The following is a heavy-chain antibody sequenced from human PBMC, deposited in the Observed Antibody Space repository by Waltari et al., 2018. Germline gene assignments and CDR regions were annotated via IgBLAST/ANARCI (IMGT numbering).Heavy chain of an antibody. V-gene: IGHV4-38-2*01. Sequence: QVQLQESGPGLVKPSETLSLTCAVSGYSISSGYYWGWIRQPPGKGLEWIGSIYHSGSTYYNPSLKSRVTISVDTSKNQFSLKLSSVTAADTAVYYCARAMYYDFWSGFNDAFDIWGQGTMVTVSS. CDR1: GYSISSGYY. J-gene: IGHJ3*02. D-gene: IGHD3-3*01. CDR2: IYHSGST. CDR3: ARAMYYDFWSGFNDAFDI.